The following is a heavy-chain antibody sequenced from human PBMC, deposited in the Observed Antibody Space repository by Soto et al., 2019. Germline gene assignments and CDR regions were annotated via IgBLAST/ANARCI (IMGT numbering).Heavy chain of an antibody. CDR1: EFSLRGYS. J-gene: IGHJ4*02. D-gene: IGHD4-17*01. CDR3: ARGAGYGDYGGY. V-gene: IGHV3-48*02. CDR2: ISGSGTTI. Sequence: EVQLVESGGGFVQPGGSLRLSCAASEFSLRGYSMIWVRQAPGKGLEWVSYISGSGTTIYYADSVKGRFTISRDNAKNSVYLQMNSLGDEDTAVYYCARGAGYGDYGGYWGQGTLVTVSS.